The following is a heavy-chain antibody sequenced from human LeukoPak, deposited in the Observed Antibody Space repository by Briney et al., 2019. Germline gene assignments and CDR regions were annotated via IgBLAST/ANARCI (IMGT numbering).Heavy chain of an antibody. CDR2: IYHSGST. V-gene: IGHV4-30-2*01. Sequence: LRLSCAASGFTFDDYAMHWVRQPPGKGLEWIGYIYHSGSTYYNPSLKSRVTISVDRSKNQFSLKLSSVTAADTAVYYCARASGYGYCYDYWGQGTLVTVSS. CDR1: GFTFDDYA. J-gene: IGHJ4*02. CDR3: ARASGYGYCYDY. D-gene: IGHD5-12*01.